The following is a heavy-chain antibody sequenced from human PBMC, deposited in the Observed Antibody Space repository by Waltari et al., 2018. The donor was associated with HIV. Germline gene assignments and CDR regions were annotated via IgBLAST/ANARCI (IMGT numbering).Heavy chain of an antibody. V-gene: IGHV4-34*02. J-gene: IGHJ3*02. Sequence: QVHLQQWGAGLLKTSETLSLTCAVYGGSFRGFSWSWIRQSPGKGLEWIGEIDDGGSTKYNPSLKSRVTISQDTSKNQFSLKVTSVTAADTALYYCARFCWGNRWICHAFDIWGQGTTVTVSS. D-gene: IGHD3-16*01. CDR2: IDDGGST. CDR1: GGSFRGFS. CDR3: ARFCWGNRWICHAFDI.